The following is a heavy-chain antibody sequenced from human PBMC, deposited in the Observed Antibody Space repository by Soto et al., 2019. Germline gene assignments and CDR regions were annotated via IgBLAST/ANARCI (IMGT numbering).Heavy chain of an antibody. CDR2: INTGGSGT. V-gene: IGHV3-74*01. J-gene: IGHJ4*02. D-gene: IGHD6-13*01. Sequence: GGSLRLSCAASGFTFSSDWMHWVRQAPGKGLVWVSRINTGGSGTTYADSVKGRFTISRDNSMNTLYLQMNTLRAEDTAIYYCAKVSSSWYAGFFDLWGQGTLVTVS. CDR3: AKVSSSWYAGFFDL. CDR1: GFTFSSDW.